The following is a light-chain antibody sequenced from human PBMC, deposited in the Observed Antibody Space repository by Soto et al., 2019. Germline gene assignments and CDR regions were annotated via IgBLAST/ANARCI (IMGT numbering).Light chain of an antibody. Sequence: EIQMTQSPSSLSASVGDRVTITCRASQSISSYLNWYQQKPGKAHKLLIYAAYSLQSGVQSRFSGSGSGTDFTLTIRSLQPEDFATYYCKQSYSTPLTVGGGTKVDIK. V-gene: IGKV1-39*01. CDR1: QSISSY. CDR2: AAY. CDR3: KQSYSTPLT. J-gene: IGKJ4*01.